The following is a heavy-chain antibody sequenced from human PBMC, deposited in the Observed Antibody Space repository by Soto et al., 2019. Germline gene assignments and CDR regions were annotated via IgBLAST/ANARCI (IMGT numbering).Heavy chain of an antibody. D-gene: IGHD4-17*01. CDR3: ARPFGDYGDYAWSLRF. Sequence: QVQLVQSVAEVKKPGASVKVSCKASGYTFSGYAMGWVRQARGQGLEWMGWISAYNGNTDYAQKFQGRVTMTTDTSTSTAYMELRSLTSDDTAVYYCARPFGDYGDYAWSLRFWGQGTLVTVSS. CDR1: GYTFSGYA. V-gene: IGHV1-18*01. CDR2: ISAYNGNT. J-gene: IGHJ4*02.